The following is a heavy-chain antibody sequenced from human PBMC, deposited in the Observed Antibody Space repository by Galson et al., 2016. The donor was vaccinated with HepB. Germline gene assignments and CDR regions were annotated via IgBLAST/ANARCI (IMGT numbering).Heavy chain of an antibody. CDR3: ARDLSYFSCWFDP. CDR1: GFTFSNNW. Sequence: SLRLSCAASGFTFSNNWMTWVRQAPGKGLEWVANIKQDGSEKYYVDSVKGRFTISRDNAKNSLYLQMNSLRAEDTAVYYCARDLSYFSCWFDPWGQGTPVTVSS. J-gene: IGHJ5*02. D-gene: IGHD2/OR15-2a*01. CDR2: IKQDGSEK. V-gene: IGHV3-7*01.